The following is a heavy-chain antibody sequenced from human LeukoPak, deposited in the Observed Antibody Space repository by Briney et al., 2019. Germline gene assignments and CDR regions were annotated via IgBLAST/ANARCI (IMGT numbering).Heavy chain of an antibody. J-gene: IGHJ4*02. CDR3: ARGEGGHFDY. CDR1: GGSINSYY. CDR2: IYYSGST. D-gene: IGHD1-26*01. V-gene: IGHV4-59*01. Sequence: SETLSLTCSGSGGSINSYYWSWIRQPPGKGLEWIGYIYYSGSTNYNPSLKSRVTISVDTSKNQFSLKLSSVTAADTAVYYCARGEGGHFDYWGQGTLVTVSS.